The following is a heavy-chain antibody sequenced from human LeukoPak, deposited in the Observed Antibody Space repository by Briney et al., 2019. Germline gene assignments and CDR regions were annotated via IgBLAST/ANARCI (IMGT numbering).Heavy chain of an antibody. CDR1: GFTFTSSA. D-gene: IGHD5-18*01. J-gene: IGHJ4*02. CDR3: AAVGHNVDTGTSVDY. Sequence: SVKVSCKASGFTFTSSAMQWVRQAHGQRLEWIGWIVVGSGNTNYAQKFQERVTITRDMSTSTAYMELSSLRSEDTAVYYCAAVGHNVDTGTSVDYWGQGTLVTVSS. V-gene: IGHV1-58*02. CDR2: IVVGSGNT.